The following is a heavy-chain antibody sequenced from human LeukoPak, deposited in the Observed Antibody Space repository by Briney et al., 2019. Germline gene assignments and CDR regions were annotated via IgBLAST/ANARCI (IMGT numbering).Heavy chain of an antibody. CDR3: AARPTSEAVAPSDF. V-gene: IGHV3-23*01. D-gene: IGHD6-19*01. Sequence: GGSLSLSCAGSGFTPCNCAMSWVRQAPGKGLEWVSGISGSGGSTYYADSVKGRFTISRDNSKSTLYLQMNSLRAEDTATYYCAARPTSEAVAPSDFWGQGTLVTVSP. CDR2: ISGSGGST. CDR1: GFTPCNCA. J-gene: IGHJ4*02.